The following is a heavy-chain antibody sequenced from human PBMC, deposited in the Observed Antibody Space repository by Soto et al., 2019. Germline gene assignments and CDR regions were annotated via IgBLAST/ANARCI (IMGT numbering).Heavy chain of an antibody. J-gene: IGHJ5*02. CDR1: GYTFTRYT. D-gene: IGHD2-15*01. CDR2: INPDNGNT. V-gene: IGHV1-3*01. Sequence: ASVKVSCKASGYTFTRYTMNWVRQAPGQRLEWMGWINPDNGNTKSSQKFQDRVIITRDTSASTAYMDLSSLRSEDTAVYYCARAIATGQLDPWGQGTLVTVSS. CDR3: ARAIATGQLDP.